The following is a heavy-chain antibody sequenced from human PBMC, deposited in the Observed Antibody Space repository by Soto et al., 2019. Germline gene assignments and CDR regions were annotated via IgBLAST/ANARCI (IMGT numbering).Heavy chain of an antibody. J-gene: IGHJ6*02. V-gene: IGHV1-46*01. CDR1: GYTFTSYY. Sequence: QVQLVQSGAEVKKPGASVKVSCKASGYTFTSYYMHWVRQAPGQGLEWMGIINPSGGSTSYAQKFQGRVTMTRDTSTSTVYMELSSLRSEDTAVYYCARDRIITFGGVIDFYGMDVWGQGTTVTVSS. CDR3: ARDRIITFGGVIDFYGMDV. D-gene: IGHD3-16*02. CDR2: INPSGGST.